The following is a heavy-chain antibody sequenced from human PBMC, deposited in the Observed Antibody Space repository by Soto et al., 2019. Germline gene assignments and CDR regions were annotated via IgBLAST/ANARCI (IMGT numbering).Heavy chain of an antibody. CDR2: INNSSSYK. J-gene: IGHJ4*02. CDR1: GFTFSSYD. D-gene: IGHD4-17*01. CDR3: ARLYEVNDYGETIYFDY. V-gene: IGHV3-21*01. Sequence: KPGGSLRLSCAASGFTFSSYDMDWVRQAPGKGLEWVSSINNSSSYKYYADSVKGRFTISRDNAKSSLYLQMSSLRAEDTAVYYCARLYEVNDYGETIYFDYWGPGTLVTVSS.